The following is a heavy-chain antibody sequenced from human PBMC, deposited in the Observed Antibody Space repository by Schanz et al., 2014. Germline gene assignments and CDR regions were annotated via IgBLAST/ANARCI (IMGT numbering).Heavy chain of an antibody. CDR2: INSDGTNE. CDR3: AKGPYYYYYIDV. J-gene: IGHJ6*03. V-gene: IGHV3-33*08. Sequence: QVRLVESGGGVVQPGRSLRLSCAASGFTLSSYGMHWVRQAPGKGLEWVAFINSDGTNEYYADSVKGRFTISGDSSKYTVYLQMNSLRADDTAVYYCAKGPYYYYYIDVWGNGTTVTVSS. CDR1: GFTLSSYG.